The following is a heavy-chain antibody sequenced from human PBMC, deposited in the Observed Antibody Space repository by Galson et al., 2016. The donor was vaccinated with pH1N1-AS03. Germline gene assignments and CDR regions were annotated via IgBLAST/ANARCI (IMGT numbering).Heavy chain of an antibody. CDR2: ISGGGGST. CDR1: GFTFSNYV. J-gene: IGHJ4*02. V-gene: IGHV3-23*01. Sequence: SLRLSCAASGFTFSNYVMSWVRQAPGKGLEWVSSISGGGGSTYDADSVKGRVSISRDNSKNTLYLQMNRLRAEDTAVYYCAKGQLYSQYDILTGHPRSFDCWGQGTLVIVSS. CDR3: AKGQLYSQYDILTGHPRSFDC. D-gene: IGHD3-9*01.